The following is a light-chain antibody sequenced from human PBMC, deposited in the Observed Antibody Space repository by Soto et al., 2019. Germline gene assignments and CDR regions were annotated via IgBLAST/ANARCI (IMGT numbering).Light chain of an antibody. CDR2: GAS. Sequence: EIVMTQSPATLSVSPGERATLSCRASQSISSKLGWYQQRPGQAPRLLIYGASTRATGIPARFSGSGSGTDFPLTISSLQSKDSAVYYCQQYNSWTTITFGQGTRLEIK. V-gene: IGKV3-15*01. J-gene: IGKJ5*01. CDR3: QQYNSWTTIT. CDR1: QSISSK.